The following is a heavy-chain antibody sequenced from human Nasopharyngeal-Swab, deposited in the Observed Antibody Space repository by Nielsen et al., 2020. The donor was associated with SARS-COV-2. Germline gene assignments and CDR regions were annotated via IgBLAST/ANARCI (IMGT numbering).Heavy chain of an antibody. CDR2: ISGSGGST. CDR1: GFTFSSYA. V-gene: IGHV3-23*01. Sequence: GESLKISCAASGFTFSSYAMSWVRQAPGEGLEWVSAISGSGGSTYYADSVKGRFTISRDNSKNTLYLQMNSLRAEDTAVYYCAKDRRYSSGWDINYGMDVWGQGTTVTVSS. CDR3: AKDRRYSSGWDINYGMDV. J-gene: IGHJ6*02. D-gene: IGHD6-19*01.